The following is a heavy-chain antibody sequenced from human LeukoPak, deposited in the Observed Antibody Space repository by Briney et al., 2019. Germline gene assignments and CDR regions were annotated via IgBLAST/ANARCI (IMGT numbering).Heavy chain of an antibody. V-gene: IGHV4-34*01. Sequence: GSLRLSCAASGFTSSDYWMAWVRQPPGKGLEWIGEINHSGSTNYNPSLKSRVTISVDTSKNQFSLKLSSVTAADTAVYYCARGRRNCSSTSCYRGWFDPWGQGTLVTVSS. CDR3: ARGRRNCSSTSCYRGWFDP. CDR1: GFTSSDYW. D-gene: IGHD2-2*01. CDR2: INHSGST. J-gene: IGHJ5*02.